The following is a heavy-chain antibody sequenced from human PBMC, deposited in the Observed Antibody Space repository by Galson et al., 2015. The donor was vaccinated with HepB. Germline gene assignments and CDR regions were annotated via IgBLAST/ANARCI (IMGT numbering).Heavy chain of an antibody. J-gene: IGHJ6*02. D-gene: IGHD3-10*01. CDR1: GFTFDDYT. CDR3: VKDLTYYYGSGISRAYGLDV. CDR2: IGWDGVTT. V-gene: IGHV3-43*01. Sequence: LRLSCAASGFTFDDYTMHWVRQVPGKSLEWVSLIGWDGVTTYYANSVKGRFTISRDNSKHSLFLQMNSLRTQDTGLYYCVKDLTYYYGSGISRAYGLDVWGQGTTVTVAS.